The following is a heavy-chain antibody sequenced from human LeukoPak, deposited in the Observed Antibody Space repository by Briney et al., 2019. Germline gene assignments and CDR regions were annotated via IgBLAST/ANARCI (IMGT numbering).Heavy chain of an antibody. D-gene: IGHD6-19*01. V-gene: IGHV3-74*01. CDR1: GFTFSKYW. Sequence: PGGSLRLSCAASGFTFSKYWMLWARQAPGKGLESVSRINTDGTVTTYADSVKGRFTVSRDNADNTMFLQMNSVRDEDTAVYYCATHSGWRFDYWGQGTLVTVSS. CDR3: ATHSGWRFDY. CDR2: INTDGTVT. J-gene: IGHJ4*02.